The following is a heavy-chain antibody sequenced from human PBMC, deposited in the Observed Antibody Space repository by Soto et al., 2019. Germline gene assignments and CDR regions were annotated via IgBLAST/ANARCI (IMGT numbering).Heavy chain of an antibody. J-gene: IGHJ6*02. CDR3: ARVGSPSAHCTNGGGYTHTPGYSGMDV. CDR2: ISWNSGSI. Sequence: SLRLSSAAYGFTFDDYAMHWVRQAPGKGLEWVSGISWNSGSIGYADSVKGRFTISRDNAKNSLYLQMNSLRAEDTALYYCARVGSPSAHCTNGGGYTHTPGYSGMDVWGQGTTVTVSS. CDR1: GFTFDDYA. D-gene: IGHD2-8*01. V-gene: IGHV3-9*01.